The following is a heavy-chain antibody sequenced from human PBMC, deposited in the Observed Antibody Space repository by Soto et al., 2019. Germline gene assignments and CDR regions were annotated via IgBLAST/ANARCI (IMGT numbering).Heavy chain of an antibody. J-gene: IGHJ3*02. Sequence: QVQLVQSGAEVKKPGASVKVSCKASGYTFTSYYMHWVRQAPGQGPEWMGIINPSGGSTSYAQKFQGRVTMTRDTSTSTVYMELSSLRSEDTAVYYCAIPGTTSEEAFDIWGQGTMVTVSS. CDR3: AIPGTTSEEAFDI. CDR2: INPSGGST. CDR1: GYTFTSYY. V-gene: IGHV1-46*03. D-gene: IGHD1-7*01.